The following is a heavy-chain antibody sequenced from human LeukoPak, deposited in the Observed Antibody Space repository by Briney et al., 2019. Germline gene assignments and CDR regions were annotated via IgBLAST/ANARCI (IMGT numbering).Heavy chain of an antibody. V-gene: IGHV3-23*01. CDR2: ISGSGGNT. CDR3: AKDRRAGSYDY. D-gene: IGHD3-10*01. Sequence: GGSLRLSCAASGFTFSSYWMTWVRQAPGKGLEWVSAISGSGGNTYYADSVKGRFTISRDNSKNTLYLQMNSLRAEDTAVYYCAKDRRAGSYDYWGQGTLVTVSS. CDR1: GFTFSSYW. J-gene: IGHJ4*02.